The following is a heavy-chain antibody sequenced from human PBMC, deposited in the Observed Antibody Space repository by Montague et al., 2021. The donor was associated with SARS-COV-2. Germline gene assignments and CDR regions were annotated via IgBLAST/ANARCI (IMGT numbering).Heavy chain of an antibody. CDR1: GDSVSTKLSA. D-gene: IGHD1-1*01. CDR3: VREHDQVFDY. J-gene: IGHJ4*02. Sequence: CAISGDSVSTKLSAWNWIRQSPSTGLEWLGRTYYSSNWSHDYALPVKSRITVNPDTSKNQLSLQLNSVTPEDTAVYYCVREHDQVFDYWGEGTLVTVSS. CDR2: TYYSSNWSH. V-gene: IGHV6-1*01.